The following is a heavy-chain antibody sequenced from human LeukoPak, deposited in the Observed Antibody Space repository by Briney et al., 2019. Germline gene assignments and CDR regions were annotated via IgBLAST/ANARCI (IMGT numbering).Heavy chain of an antibody. V-gene: IGHV3-7*01. CDR3: ARGPYYDILTYFDY. CDR2: IKQDGSEK. Sequence: EGSLRLSCAASGFTFSSYWMSWVRQAPGKGLEWVANIKQDGSEKYYVDSVKGRFTISRDNAKNSLYLQMNSLRAEDTAVYYCARGPYYDILTYFDYWGQGTLVTVSS. J-gene: IGHJ4*02. D-gene: IGHD3-9*01. CDR1: GFTFSSYW.